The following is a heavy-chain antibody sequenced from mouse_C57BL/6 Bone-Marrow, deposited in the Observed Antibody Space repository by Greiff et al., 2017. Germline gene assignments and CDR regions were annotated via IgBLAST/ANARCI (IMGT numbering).Heavy chain of an antibody. CDR3: ARPYYSNYRYFDV. CDR2: IDPVSGST. Sequence: QVQLKQPGAELVKPGASVKMSCKASGYTFTSYWITWVKQRPGQGLEWIGDIDPVSGSTNYNEKFKSKATLAVDTSSSTAYMQHSSLTSEDSAVYYGARPYYSNYRYFDVWGTGTTVTVAS. V-gene: IGHV1-55*01. D-gene: IGHD2-5*01. CDR1: GYTFTSYW. J-gene: IGHJ1*03.